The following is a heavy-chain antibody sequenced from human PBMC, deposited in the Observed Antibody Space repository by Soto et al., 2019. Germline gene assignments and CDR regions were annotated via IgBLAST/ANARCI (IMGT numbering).Heavy chain of an antibody. Sequence: QVQLIQSAAEVKKPGSSVRVSCTASGGIFGSHGFSWVRQAPGQRLAWVGGFIPIFRTLTYTEKFQARVRIAADESTNTVYLDLSSLTSEDTAVYYCVRDRRIYYSDPHDEFVASDYEVWGQGTMVSVSS. CDR2: FIPIFRTL. J-gene: IGHJ3*01. V-gene: IGHV1-69*01. CDR3: VRDRRIYYSDPHDEFVASDYEV. CDR1: GGIFGSHG. D-gene: IGHD3-22*01.